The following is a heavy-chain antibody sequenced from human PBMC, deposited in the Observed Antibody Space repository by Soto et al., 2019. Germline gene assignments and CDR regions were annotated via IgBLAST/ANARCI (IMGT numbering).Heavy chain of an antibody. J-gene: IGHJ4*02. V-gene: IGHV3-11*01. CDR1: GFTFSDYY. CDR3: ARDLDYGDYVLDY. Sequence: GGSLRLSCAASGFTFSDYYMSWIRQAPGKGLEWVSYISSSGSTIYYADSVKGRFTISRDNAKNSLYLQMNSLRAEDTAVYYCARDLDYGDYVLDYWGQGTLVTVSS. D-gene: IGHD4-17*01. CDR2: ISSSGSTI.